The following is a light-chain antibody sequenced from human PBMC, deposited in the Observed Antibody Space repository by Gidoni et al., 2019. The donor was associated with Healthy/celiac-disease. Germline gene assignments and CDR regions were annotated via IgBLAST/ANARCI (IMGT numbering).Light chain of an antibody. V-gene: IGKV1-5*03. Sequence: DTQMTQSPSTLSAAVGDRVTITCRASQSISSWFAWYQQKPGKAPKLLIYKASSLESGVPSRFSGSGSATEFTLTISSLQPDDFATYYCQQYNSYSTFGQGTKVEIK. CDR2: KAS. J-gene: IGKJ1*01. CDR1: QSISSW. CDR3: QQYNSYST.